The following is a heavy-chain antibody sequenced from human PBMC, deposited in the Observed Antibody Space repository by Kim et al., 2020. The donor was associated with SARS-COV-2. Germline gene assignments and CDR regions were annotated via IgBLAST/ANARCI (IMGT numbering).Heavy chain of an antibody. D-gene: IGHD6-13*01. CDR3: ASKAGYSSSWHDWYFDL. J-gene: IGHJ2*01. V-gene: IGHV5-51*01. CDR2: IYPGDSDT. Sequence: GESLKISCKGSGYSFTSYWIGWVRQMPGKGLEWMGIIYPGDSDTRYSPSFQGQVTISADKSISTAYLQWSSLKASDTAMYYCASKAGYSSSWHDWYFDLWGRGTLVTVSS. CDR1: GYSFTSYW.